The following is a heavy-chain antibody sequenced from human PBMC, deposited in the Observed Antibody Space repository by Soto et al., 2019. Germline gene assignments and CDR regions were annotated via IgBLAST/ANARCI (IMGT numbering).Heavy chain of an antibody. Sequence: QVQLVESGGGVVQPGRSLRLSCAASGFTFSNYGMHWARQAPGKGLEWVALIWYDGSNKYYADSVKGRFTISRDNSKNTLYLQMDSERADETALYSLARAPVAAGDTWYFDLWGRCTLVTFSS. CDR1: GFTFSNYG. CDR2: IWYDGSNK. D-gene: IGHD6-13*01. CDR3: ARAPVAAGDTWYFDL. J-gene: IGHJ2*01. V-gene: IGHV3-33*01.